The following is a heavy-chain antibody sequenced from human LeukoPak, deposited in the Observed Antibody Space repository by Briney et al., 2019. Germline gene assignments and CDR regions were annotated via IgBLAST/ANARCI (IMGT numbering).Heavy chain of an antibody. CDR2: IHSDGSST. V-gene: IGHV3-74*01. Sequence: GGSLRLSCAASGFTFSSYWMHCGRQAPGKGLVWVSRIHSDGSSTTYADSVKGRFTISRDNAKNTLYLQMNSLRAEDTAVYYCARGYIYGSIDYWGQGTLVTVSS. CDR1: GFTFSSYW. J-gene: IGHJ4*02. D-gene: IGHD5-18*01. CDR3: ARGYIYGSIDY.